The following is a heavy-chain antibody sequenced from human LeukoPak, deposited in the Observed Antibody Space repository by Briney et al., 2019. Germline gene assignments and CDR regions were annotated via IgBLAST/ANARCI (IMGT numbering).Heavy chain of an antibody. CDR1: GFTFNNYW. Sequence: GGSLRLSCAASGFTFNNYWMHWVRQAPGKGLVWVSRIKNDGKITTYADSVKGRFTISRDNSKNTLYLQMNSLRAEDTAVYYCAVLDSSGYYHYLGQGTLVTVSS. CDR3: AVLDSSGYYHY. V-gene: IGHV3-74*01. CDR2: IKNDGKIT. J-gene: IGHJ4*02. D-gene: IGHD3-22*01.